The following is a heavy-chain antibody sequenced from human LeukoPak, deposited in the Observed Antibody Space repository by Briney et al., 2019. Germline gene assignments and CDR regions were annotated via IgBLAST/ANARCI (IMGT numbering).Heavy chain of an antibody. J-gene: IGHJ4*02. CDR2: IYYSGST. CDR3: ARLEPWGYFDY. Sequence: PSETLSLTCTVSGGSISSYYWSWIRQPPGKGLEWIGYIYYSGSTNYNPSLKSRVTISVDTSKNQFSLKLSSVTAADTAVYYWARLEPWGYFDYWGQGTLVTVSS. V-gene: IGHV4-59*01. D-gene: IGHD1-1*01. CDR1: GGSISSYY.